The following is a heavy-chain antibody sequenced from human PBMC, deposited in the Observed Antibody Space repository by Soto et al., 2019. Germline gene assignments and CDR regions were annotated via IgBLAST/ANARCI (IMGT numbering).Heavy chain of an antibody. CDR1: GFTFSSYA. D-gene: IGHD3-10*01. CDR2: ISGSGGST. CDR3: AKSPDYYGSGSYGR. V-gene: IGHV3-23*01. J-gene: IGHJ4*02. Sequence: AGGSLRLSCAASGFTFSSYAMSWVRQAPGKGLEWVSAISGSGGSTYYADSVKGRFTISRDNSKNTLYLQMNSLRAEDTAVYYCAKSPDYYGSGSYGRWGQGTLVTVSS.